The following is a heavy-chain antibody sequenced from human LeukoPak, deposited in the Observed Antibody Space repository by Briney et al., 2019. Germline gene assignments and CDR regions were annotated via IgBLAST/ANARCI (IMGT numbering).Heavy chain of an antibody. Sequence: SETLSLTCTFSGGSISTSYWSWIRQPPGKGLEWIGYISYSGNTDYNPSPKSRVTISIDTSKNQFSLNLSSVTAADTAVYYCARAPTLYYFDYWGQGTLVTVSS. CDR3: ARAPTLYYFDY. CDR1: GGSISTSY. CDR2: ISYSGNT. J-gene: IGHJ4*02. V-gene: IGHV4-59*01.